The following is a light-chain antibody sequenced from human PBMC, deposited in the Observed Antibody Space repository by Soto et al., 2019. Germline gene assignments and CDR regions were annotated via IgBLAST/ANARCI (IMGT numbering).Light chain of an antibody. V-gene: IGKV1-5*01. CDR2: DAS. CDR3: QQCNRYPIT. Sequence: DMQMTQSPSTLSAFVGDRVTITCRASQSISSWLAWYQQKPGKAPKLLIYDASSLESGVPSRFSGSGSGTEFTLTITSLQPDDSATYYCQQCNRYPITFGQGTRLEIK. J-gene: IGKJ5*01. CDR1: QSISSW.